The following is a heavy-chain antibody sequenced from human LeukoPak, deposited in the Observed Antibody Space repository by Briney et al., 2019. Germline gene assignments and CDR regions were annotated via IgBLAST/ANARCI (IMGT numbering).Heavy chain of an antibody. CDR2: FDPKDGKT. J-gene: IGHJ6*02. Sequence: GASVKVSCKVSGYTLTELSMFWVRQAPGKGLEWMGSFDPKDGKTVYAQKFQGRVTMTEDTSTDTAYIELSSLRSEDTAVYYCATGYLVTAGLMDVWGQGTTVTVSS. D-gene: IGHD6-13*01. CDR3: ATGYLVTAGLMDV. CDR1: GYTLTELS. V-gene: IGHV1-24*01.